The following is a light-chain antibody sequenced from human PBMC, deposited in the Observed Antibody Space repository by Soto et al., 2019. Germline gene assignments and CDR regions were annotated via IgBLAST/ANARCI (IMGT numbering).Light chain of an antibody. CDR1: QGIGND. CDR2: GAS. Sequence: DIQMTQSPSSLSASVGDRVTITCRASQGIGNDLGWYQQKPGKAPERLIYGASRLQSGVPSRFSGSGSGTEFTLTISSLQPEDFATYYCQQSYSTPRTFGQGTKVDIK. V-gene: IGKV1-17*01. CDR3: QQSYSTPRT. J-gene: IGKJ1*01.